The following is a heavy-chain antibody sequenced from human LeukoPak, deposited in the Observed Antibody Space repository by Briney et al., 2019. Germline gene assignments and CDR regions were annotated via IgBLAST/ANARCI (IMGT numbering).Heavy chain of an antibody. CDR2: INPNSGGT. D-gene: IGHD2-2*01. J-gene: IGHJ4*02. Sequence: ASVKVSCKASGYTFTGYYMHWVRQAPGQGLEWMGWINPNSGGTNYALKFQGRVTMTRDTSISTAYMELSRLRSDDTAVYYCARDGDIVVVPAAFDYWGQGTLVTVSS. V-gene: IGHV1-2*02. CDR3: ARDGDIVVVPAAFDY. CDR1: GYTFTGYY.